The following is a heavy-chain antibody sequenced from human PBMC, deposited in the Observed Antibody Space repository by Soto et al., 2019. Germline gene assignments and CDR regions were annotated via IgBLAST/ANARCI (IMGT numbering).Heavy chain of an antibody. CDR2: IVVGSGNT. CDR1: GFTFTSSA. Sequence: GASVKVSCKASGFTFTSSAMQWGRQARGQRLEWIGWIVVGSGNTNYAQKFQERVTITRDMSTSTAYMELSSLRSEDTAVYYCAADPVHYGSGSLHFDIWGQGTMVTVSS. CDR3: AADPVHYGSGSLHFDI. V-gene: IGHV1-58*02. D-gene: IGHD3-10*01. J-gene: IGHJ3*02.